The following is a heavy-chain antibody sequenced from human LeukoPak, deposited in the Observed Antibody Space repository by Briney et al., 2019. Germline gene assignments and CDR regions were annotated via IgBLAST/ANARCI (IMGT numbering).Heavy chain of an antibody. D-gene: IGHD2-15*01. CDR3: ATGIESVAGATTVFDY. V-gene: IGHV1-24*01. CDR1: GDTLSELS. J-gene: IGHJ4*02. Sequence: ASVKVSCKVSGDTLSELSMHWMRQAPGNGLEWMGGFDPAHDETIYAQKFQGRVTMTEDTSTGTAYMELSSLRSEDTAVYYCATGIESVAGATTVFDYWGQGTLVTVSS. CDR2: FDPAHDET.